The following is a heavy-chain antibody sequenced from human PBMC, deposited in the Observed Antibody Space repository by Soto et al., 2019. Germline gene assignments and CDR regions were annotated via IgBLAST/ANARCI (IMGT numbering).Heavy chain of an antibody. J-gene: IGHJ3*02. D-gene: IGHD2-2*01. CDR3: AADRVEKAFDI. CDR1: GFTFTSSA. CDR2: IVVGSGNT. Sequence: ASVKVSCKASGFTFTSSAVQWVRQARGQRLEWIGWIVVGSGNTNYAQKFQERVTITRDMSTSTAYMELSSLRSEDTAVYHCAADRVEKAFDIWGQGTMVTVSS. V-gene: IGHV1-58*01.